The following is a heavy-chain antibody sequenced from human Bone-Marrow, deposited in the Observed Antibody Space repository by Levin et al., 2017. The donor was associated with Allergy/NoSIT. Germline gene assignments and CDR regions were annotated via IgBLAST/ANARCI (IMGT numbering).Heavy chain of an antibody. V-gene: IGHV3-23*01. Sequence: GGSLRLSCEASGFTFNKYAMNWVRQAPGKGLEWVSVISGGAGNSNYADSVKGRFTTFRDNSRVYLQMNSLRADDTAVYYCAKGAVPDDYYFYGVDVWGQGTTVIVSS. J-gene: IGHJ6*02. CDR2: ISGGAGNS. D-gene: IGHD6-19*01. CDR3: AKGAVPDDYYFYGVDV. CDR1: GFTFNKYA.